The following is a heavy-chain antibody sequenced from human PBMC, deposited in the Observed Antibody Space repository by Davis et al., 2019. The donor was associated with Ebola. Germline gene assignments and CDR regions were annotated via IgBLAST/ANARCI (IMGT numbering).Heavy chain of an antibody. D-gene: IGHD4-17*01. J-gene: IGHJ4*02. CDR1: GFSFSGSA. CDR2: IRSKANSYTT. V-gene: IGHV3-73*01. Sequence: GGSLRLSCAASGFSFSGSAMHWVRQASGKGLEWVGRIRSKANSYTTAYAASVKGRFSISRDESKNTAYLQMNSLKTEDTAVYYCTQTVTTFDYWGQGTLVTVSS. CDR3: TQTVTTFDY.